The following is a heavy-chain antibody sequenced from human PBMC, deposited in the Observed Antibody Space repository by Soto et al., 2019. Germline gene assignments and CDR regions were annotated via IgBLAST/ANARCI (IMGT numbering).Heavy chain of an antibody. D-gene: IGHD1-26*01. CDR2: INAGNGNT. J-gene: IGHJ4*02. CDR3: ARDDSGFSGSHYIDYFNY. Sequence: ASVKVSCKASGYTFTSYSMHWVRQAPGQRLEWMGWINAGNGNTKYSQKFQGRVTITRDTSASTAYMELSSLRSEDTAVYYCARDDSGFSGSHYIDYFNYWGQGALVTVSS. CDR1: GYTFTSYS. V-gene: IGHV1-3*01.